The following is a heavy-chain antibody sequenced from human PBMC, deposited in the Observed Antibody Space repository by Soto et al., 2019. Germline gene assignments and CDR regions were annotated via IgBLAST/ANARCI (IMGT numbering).Heavy chain of an antibody. V-gene: IGHV4-31*03. CDR2: IHYSGST. CDR1: GGSISNGGYY. Sequence: QVQLQESGPGLVKPSQTLSLTCTVSGGSISNGGYYWSWIRQYPGKGLEWIGYIHYSGSTYYNPSLKSRVTISVDTSKSQFSLNLSSVTAADTAVYYCARSQGSSSVVYYYYGIDVWGQGTTVTVSS. CDR3: ARSQGSSSVVYYYYGIDV. J-gene: IGHJ6*02. D-gene: IGHD6-6*01.